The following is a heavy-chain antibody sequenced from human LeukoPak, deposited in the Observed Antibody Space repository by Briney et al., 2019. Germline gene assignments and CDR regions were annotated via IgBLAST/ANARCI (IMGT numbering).Heavy chain of an antibody. CDR3: ARDASGNDLGYAFDI. D-gene: IGHD5-12*01. CDR2: IYYSGST. CDR1: GGSISNYY. J-gene: IGHJ3*02. V-gene: IGHV4-59*01. Sequence: PSETLSLTCTVSGGSISNYYWSWIRQPPGKGLGWIGDIYYSGSTSYNPSLKSRVSISVDTSKSQFSLKLYSVTAADTAVYYCARDASGNDLGYAFDIWGQGTVVTVSS.